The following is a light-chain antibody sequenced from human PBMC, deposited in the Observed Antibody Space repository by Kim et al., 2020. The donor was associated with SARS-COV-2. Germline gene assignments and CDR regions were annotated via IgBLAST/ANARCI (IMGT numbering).Light chain of an antibody. V-gene: IGLV3-21*04. Sequence: SSSLPPPPSFSFSPFPTARIPCGGNNMGSKSVHWYQQKPGQAPGLVIYYDSDRPLGIPERFSGSNSGNTATLTISRVEAGDEADYYCQVRDSSSDHRLFGGGTQLIVL. CDR1: NMGSKS. CDR2: YDS. CDR3: QVRDSSSDHRL. J-gene: IGLJ3*02.